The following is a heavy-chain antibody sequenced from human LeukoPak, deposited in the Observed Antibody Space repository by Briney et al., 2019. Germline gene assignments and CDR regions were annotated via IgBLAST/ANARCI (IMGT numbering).Heavy chain of an antibody. Sequence: ASVKVSCKASGYTFTGYYMHWVRQAPGQGLEWMGWINPNSGGRNYAQKFQGRVTMTRDTSISTAYMELSRLRSDDTAVYYCARDIVATIDARDYYYMDVWGKRTTVTVSS. D-gene: IGHD5-12*01. CDR3: ARDIVATIDARDYYYMDV. V-gene: IGHV1-2*02. CDR2: INPNSGGR. CDR1: GYTFTGYY. J-gene: IGHJ6*03.